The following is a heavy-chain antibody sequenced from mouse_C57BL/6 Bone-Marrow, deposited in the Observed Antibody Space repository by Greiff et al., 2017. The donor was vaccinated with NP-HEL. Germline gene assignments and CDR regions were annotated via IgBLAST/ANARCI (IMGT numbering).Heavy chain of an antibody. CDR2: FHPYNDDT. D-gene: IGHD1-1*01. CDR3: ARRNVYYGSPFDY. CDR1: GYTFTTYP. Sequence: VKLQESGAELVKPGASVKMSCKASGYTFTTYPIEWMKQNHGKSLEWIGNFHPYNDDTKYNEKFKGKATLTVEKSSSTVYLELSRLTSDDSAVYYCARRNVYYGSPFDYWGQGTTLTVSS. V-gene: IGHV1-47*01. J-gene: IGHJ2*01.